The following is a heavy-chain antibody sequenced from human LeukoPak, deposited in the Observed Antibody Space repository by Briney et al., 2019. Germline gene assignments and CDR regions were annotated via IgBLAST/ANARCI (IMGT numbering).Heavy chain of an antibody. V-gene: IGHV3-48*02. CDR3: AREANRIAAAEVAFYFDY. J-gene: IGHJ4*02. CDR2: ISSSSSTI. Sequence: GGSLRLSCAASGFTFSSYSMNWVRQAPGKGLEWVSYISSSSSTIYYADSVKGRFTISRDNAKNSLYLQMNSLRDEDTAVYYCAREANRIAAAEVAFYFDYWGQGTLVTVSS. CDR1: GFTFSSYS. D-gene: IGHD6-13*01.